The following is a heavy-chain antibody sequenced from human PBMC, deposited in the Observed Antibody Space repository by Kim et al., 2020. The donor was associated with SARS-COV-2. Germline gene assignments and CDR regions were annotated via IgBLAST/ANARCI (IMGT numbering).Heavy chain of an antibody. V-gene: IGHV3-7*04. J-gene: IGHJ4*02. Sequence: QDGSEKYYVDSVKGRFTISRDNAKNSLYLQMNSLRAEDTAVYYCARSIDYWGQGTLVTVSS. CDR3: ARSIDY. CDR2: QDGSEK.